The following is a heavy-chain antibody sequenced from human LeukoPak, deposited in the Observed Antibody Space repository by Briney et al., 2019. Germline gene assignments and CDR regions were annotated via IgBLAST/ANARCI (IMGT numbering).Heavy chain of an antibody. CDR2: ISGSGGST. Sequence: GGSLRLSCAASGFTFSSYAMSWVRQAPGKGLEWVPAISGSGGSTYCADSVKGRFTISRDNSKNTLYLQMNSLRAEDTAVYYRAKGGSYGDPGDYWGQGTLVTVSS. D-gene: IGHD4-17*01. J-gene: IGHJ4*02. CDR1: GFTFSSYA. V-gene: IGHV3-23*01. CDR3: AKGGSYGDPGDY.